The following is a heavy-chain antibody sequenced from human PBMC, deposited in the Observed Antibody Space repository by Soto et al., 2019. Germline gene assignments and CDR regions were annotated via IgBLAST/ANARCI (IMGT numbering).Heavy chain of an antibody. CDR3: ARGTAVAPFDY. CDR2: IWYDGSNK. V-gene: IGHV3-33*01. Sequence: AXGSLRLSCAASGFTFSSYGMHWVRQAPGKGLEWVAVIWYDGSNKYYADSVKGRFTISRDNSKNTLYLQMNSLRAEDTAVYYCARGTAVAPFDYWGQGTLVTVSS. J-gene: IGHJ4*02. D-gene: IGHD6-19*01. CDR1: GFTFSSYG.